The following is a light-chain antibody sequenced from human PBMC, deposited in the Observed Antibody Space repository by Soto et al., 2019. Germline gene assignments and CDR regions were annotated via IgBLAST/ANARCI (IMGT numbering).Light chain of an antibody. CDR2: QDS. CDR1: KLGDKY. J-gene: IGLJ1*01. CDR3: QAWASSTVV. V-gene: IGLV3-1*01. Sequence: SYELTQPPSVSVSPGQTASITCSGDKLGDKYACWYQQKPGQSPVLVIYQDSKRPSGIPERFSGSNSGNTATLTISGTQAMDEADYYCQAWASSTVVFVTGTKLTVL.